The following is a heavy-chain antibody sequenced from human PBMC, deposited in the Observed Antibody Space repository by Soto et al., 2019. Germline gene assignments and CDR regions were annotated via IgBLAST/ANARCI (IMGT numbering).Heavy chain of an antibody. J-gene: IGHJ4*02. CDR1: GGSISSSSYY. CDR2: IYYSGST. Sequence: SQTLSLTCTVSGGSISSSSYYWGWIRQPPGKGLEWIGSIYYSGSTYYNPSLKSRVTISVDTSKNQFSLKLSSVTAADTAVYYCARCPGAAGGDYFDYWGQGTLVTVSS. V-gene: IGHV4-39*01. CDR3: ARCPGAAGGDYFDY. D-gene: IGHD6-13*01.